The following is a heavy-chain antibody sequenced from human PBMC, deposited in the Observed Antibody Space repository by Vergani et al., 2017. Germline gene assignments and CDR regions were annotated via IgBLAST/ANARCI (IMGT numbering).Heavy chain of an antibody. D-gene: IGHD3-9*01. Sequence: QVQLVESGGGVVQPGRSLRLSCAASGFTFSSYAMHWVRQAPGKGLEWVAVISYDGSNKYYADSVKGRFTISRDNSKNTLYLQMNSLIAEDTAVYYCARGAGRRYFDWLPSSNYYYYGMDVWGQGTTVTVSS. V-gene: IGHV3-30*01. CDR2: ISYDGSNK. CDR1: GFTFSSYA. J-gene: IGHJ6*02. CDR3: ARGAGRRYFDWLPSSNYYYYGMDV.